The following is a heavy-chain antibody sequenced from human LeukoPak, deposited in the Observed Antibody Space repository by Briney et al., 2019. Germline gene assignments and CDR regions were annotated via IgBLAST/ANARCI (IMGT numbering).Heavy chain of an antibody. Sequence: ASVKVSCKASGYTFTSYGISWVRQAPGQGLEWMGWISAYNGNTNYAQKLQGRVTMTTDTSTSTAYMELRSLRSDDTAVYYCARDLWYYYDSSGYHYYYYGMDVWGQGTTVTVSS. J-gene: IGHJ6*02. D-gene: IGHD3-22*01. CDR2: ISAYNGNT. CDR1: GYTFTSYG. CDR3: ARDLWYYYDSSGYHYYYYGMDV. V-gene: IGHV1-18*01.